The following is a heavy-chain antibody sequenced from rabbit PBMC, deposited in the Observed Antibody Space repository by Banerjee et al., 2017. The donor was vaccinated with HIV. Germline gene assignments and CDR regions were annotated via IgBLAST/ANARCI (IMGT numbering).Heavy chain of an antibody. D-gene: IGHD4-1*01. V-gene: IGHV1S45*01. J-gene: IGHJ4*01. Sequence: QQQLVASGGGLVKPGASLTLTCKASGFDFSRNTLCWVRQAPGKGLEWIACISGGSSGSTYYASGAKGRFTISKTSSTTVTLQMTSLTAADTATYFCARDTGAWGDFNLWGQGTLVTVS. CDR2: ISGGSSGST. CDR3: ARDTGAWGDFNL. CDR1: GFDFSRNTL.